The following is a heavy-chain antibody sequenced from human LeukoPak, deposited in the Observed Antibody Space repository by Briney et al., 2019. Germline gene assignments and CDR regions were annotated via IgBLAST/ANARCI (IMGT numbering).Heavy chain of an antibody. V-gene: IGHV3-49*04. CDR2: IRSKAYGGTT. Sequence: GRSLRLSCTASGFTFGDYAMSWVRQAPGKGLEWVGFIRSKAYGGTTEYAASVKGRFTISRDDSKSIAYLQMNSLKTEDTAVYYCTRLGAGYSCGINDYWGQGTLVTVSS. CDR1: GFTFGDYA. CDR3: TRLGAGYSCGINDY. D-gene: IGHD5-18*01. J-gene: IGHJ4*02.